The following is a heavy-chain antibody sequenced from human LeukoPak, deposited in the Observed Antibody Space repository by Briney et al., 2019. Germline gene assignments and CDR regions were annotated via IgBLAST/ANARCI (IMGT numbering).Heavy chain of an antibody. V-gene: IGHV3-15*01. D-gene: IGHD2-15*01. CDR3: TWLYSDACNI. Sequence: PGGSLRLSCAVSGVPFTNAWMSWVRQAPGEGREWVGRIKGKSDGGTTDYAARAKWRFTISKDDSENTLYVRMNSLTTEDTAVYYCTWLYSDACNIGGRRTMVTVFS. J-gene: IGHJ3*02. CDR1: GVPFTNAW. CDR2: IKGKSDGGTT.